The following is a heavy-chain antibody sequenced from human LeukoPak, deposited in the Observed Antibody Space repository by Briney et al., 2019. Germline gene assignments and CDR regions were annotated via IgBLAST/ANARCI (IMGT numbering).Heavy chain of an antibody. J-gene: IGHJ4*02. CDR2: IYPGDSDT. CDR1: EYNFNKYW. D-gene: IGHD3-9*01. V-gene: IGHV5-51*01. Sequence: GESLKISCKGSEYNFNKYWIGWVRQMPGKGLEWMGIIYPGDSDTRYSPSFQSQGTISADKSISTAYLQWNSLKASDTAIYYCTRSPDIDILTGYSRYYFDYWGQGTLVTVSS. CDR3: TRSPDIDILTGYSRYYFDY.